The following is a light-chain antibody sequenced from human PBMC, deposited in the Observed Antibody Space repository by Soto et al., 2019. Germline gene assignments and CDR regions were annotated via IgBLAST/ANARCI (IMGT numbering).Light chain of an antibody. CDR1: QRIAGGD. CDR3: HQYVASPRT. J-gene: IGKJ1*01. V-gene: IGKV3-20*01. Sequence: EIVLTQSPGTLSLSPGERATLSCWASQRIAGGDLAWYQHKPGQAPRLLFYGASNRATGIPYRVSGSGSGTDFTLTISRLAPEDFAVYYCHQYVASPRTFGQGTKVEMK. CDR2: GAS.